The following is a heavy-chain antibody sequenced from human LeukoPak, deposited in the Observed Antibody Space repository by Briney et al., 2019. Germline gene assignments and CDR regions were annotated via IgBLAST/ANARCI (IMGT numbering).Heavy chain of an antibody. CDR1: GFTFSTYA. Sequence: GGSLRLSCAASGFTFSTYAMSWVRQAPGKGLEWVSAISGSGRTTYHADSVKGRFTISTDKSRNTLYLQMNSLRAEDTAVYYCAKCGYGSGWYYYYMDVWGKGTTVTVSS. CDR3: AKCGYGSGWYYYYMDV. CDR2: ISGSGRTT. V-gene: IGHV3-23*01. J-gene: IGHJ6*03. D-gene: IGHD6-19*01.